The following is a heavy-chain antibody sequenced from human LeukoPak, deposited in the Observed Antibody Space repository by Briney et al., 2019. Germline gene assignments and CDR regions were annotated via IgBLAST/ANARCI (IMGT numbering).Heavy chain of an antibody. V-gene: IGHV3-21*04. CDR1: GFTFSSYS. D-gene: IGHD3-22*01. CDR2: ISSSSSYI. Sequence: GGSLRLSCAASGFTFSSYSMNWVRQAPGKGLEWVSSISSSSSYIYYADSVKGRFTISRDNSKNTLYLQMNSLRAEDTAVYYCAKDPNYYDSSSGDYWGQGTLVTVSS. J-gene: IGHJ4*02. CDR3: AKDPNYYDSSSGDY.